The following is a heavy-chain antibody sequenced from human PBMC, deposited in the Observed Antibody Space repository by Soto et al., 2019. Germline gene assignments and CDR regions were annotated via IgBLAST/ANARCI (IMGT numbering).Heavy chain of an antibody. J-gene: IGHJ6*02. CDR1: GFTFENYA. D-gene: IGHD3-16*01. Sequence: GGSLRLSCVASGFTFENYAMSWVRQAPGKGLEWVSAISGSGGTTYYSDSVKGRFTISRDNSKNTLYLQMNSLRAEDTAVYYCARARPRFTFEYYYGMDVWGQGTTVTVSS. V-gene: IGHV3-23*01. CDR2: ISGSGGTT. CDR3: ARARPRFTFEYYYGMDV.